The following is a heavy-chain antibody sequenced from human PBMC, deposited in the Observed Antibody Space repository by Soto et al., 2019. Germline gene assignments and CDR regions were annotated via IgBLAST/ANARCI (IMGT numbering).Heavy chain of an antibody. D-gene: IGHD6-19*01. CDR2: VYYTGST. CDR1: GGSISGSY. CDR3: ARSVAVPGAHIDY. V-gene: IGHV4-59*01. J-gene: IGHJ4*02. Sequence: SETLSLTCSVSGGSISGSYWSWIRQSPGKGLEWLGYVYYTGSTNYSPPLRSRVSISVDTSKNEFSLRLSSVTAADTAVYFCARSVAVPGAHIDYWGQGTQVTVSS.